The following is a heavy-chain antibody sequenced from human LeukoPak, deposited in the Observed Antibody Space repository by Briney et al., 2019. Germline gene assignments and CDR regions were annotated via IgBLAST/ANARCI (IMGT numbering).Heavy chain of an antibody. D-gene: IGHD3-10*01. J-gene: IGHJ5*02. CDR2: IYHSGST. V-gene: IGHV4-4*02. CDR3: ARDLGLWFGEYMVFDP. Sequence: PSETLSLTCAVSGGSISSSNWWSWVRQPPGKGLEWIGEIYHSGSTNYNPSLKSRVTISVDKSKNQFSLKLSSVTAADTAVYYCARDLGLWFGEYMVFDPWGQGTLVTVSS. CDR1: GGSISSSNW.